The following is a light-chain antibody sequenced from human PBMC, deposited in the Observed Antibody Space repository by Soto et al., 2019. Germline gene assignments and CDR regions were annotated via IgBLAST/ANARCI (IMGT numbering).Light chain of an antibody. CDR2: EVS. Sequence: QSALTQPPSASGSPGQSVTISCTGTSSDVGSYNYVSWYQQHPGKAPKLMIYEVSKRPSGVPDRFSGSKSGNTASLTVSGLQAEDEADYYCSSYGGSNNYVLFGGGTKVTVL. V-gene: IGLV2-8*01. J-gene: IGLJ2*01. CDR3: SSYGGSNNYVL. CDR1: SSDVGSYNY.